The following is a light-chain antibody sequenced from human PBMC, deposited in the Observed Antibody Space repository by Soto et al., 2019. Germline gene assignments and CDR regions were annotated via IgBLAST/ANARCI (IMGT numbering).Light chain of an antibody. CDR1: QTIGFH. Sequence: DIQMTQSPSSLSAFVGDRVTITCRASQTIGFHLNWYQQKPGTAPKLLIYAASTLQTGVPSRFSGSRSGTDFTLTISSLQPEDFATYYCQQTYTALSFGGGTKVEIK. CDR3: QQTYTALS. CDR2: AAS. J-gene: IGKJ4*01. V-gene: IGKV1-39*01.